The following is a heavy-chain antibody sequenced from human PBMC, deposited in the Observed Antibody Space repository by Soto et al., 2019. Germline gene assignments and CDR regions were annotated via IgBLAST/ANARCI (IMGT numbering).Heavy chain of an antibody. Sequence: QVQLQQWGAGLLKPSETLSLTCAVYGGSFSGYYWSWIRQPPGKGLEWIGEINHSGSTNYNPSPKSRVTISVDTSKNQFSLKLSSVTAADTAVYYCARGGIAVAGSGYFQHWGQGTLVTVSS. CDR3: ARGGIAVAGSGYFQH. CDR1: GGSFSGYY. CDR2: INHSGST. J-gene: IGHJ1*01. V-gene: IGHV4-34*01. D-gene: IGHD6-19*01.